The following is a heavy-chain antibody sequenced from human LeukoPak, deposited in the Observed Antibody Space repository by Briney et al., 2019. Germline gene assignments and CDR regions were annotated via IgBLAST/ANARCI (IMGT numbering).Heavy chain of an antibody. Sequence: SETLSLTCAVYGGSFSGYYWSWIRQPPGKGLEWIGEINHSGSTNYNPPLKSRVTISVDTSKNQFSLKLSSVTAADTAVYYCARGQTGYSSGWSDYWGQGTLVTVSS. CDR1: GGSFSGYY. J-gene: IGHJ4*02. D-gene: IGHD6-19*01. V-gene: IGHV4-34*01. CDR3: ARGQTGYSSGWSDY. CDR2: INHSGST.